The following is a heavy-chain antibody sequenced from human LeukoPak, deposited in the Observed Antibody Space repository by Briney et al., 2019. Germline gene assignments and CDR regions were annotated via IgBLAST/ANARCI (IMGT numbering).Heavy chain of an antibody. D-gene: IGHD3-22*01. CDR2: IWYDGSNK. CDR3: ARDQGSSGSFDY. CDR1: GFTFSSYG. J-gene: IGHJ4*02. V-gene: IGHV3-33*01. Sequence: GRSLRLSCAASGFTFSSYGMHWVRQAPGKGLEWVAVIWYDGSNKYYADSVKGRFTISRDNSKNTLYLQMNSLRAEDTAVYYCARDQGSSGSFDYWGQGTLVTVSS.